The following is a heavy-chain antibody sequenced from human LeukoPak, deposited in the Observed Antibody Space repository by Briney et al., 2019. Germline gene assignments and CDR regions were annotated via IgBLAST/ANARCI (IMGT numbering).Heavy chain of an antibody. CDR3: AKVRGTYSSGYFLDY. D-gene: IGHD6-19*01. Sequence: GRSLRLSCAPSGFTFYNYAMHWVRHAPGKGLEWLSIISWNSGYIGYADSVKGRFTISRDNAKKSLDLQMNSLRAEDTAFYYCAKVRGTYSSGYFLDYWGQGTLVTVSS. CDR1: GFTFYNYA. V-gene: IGHV3-9*01. J-gene: IGHJ4*02. CDR2: ISWNSGYI.